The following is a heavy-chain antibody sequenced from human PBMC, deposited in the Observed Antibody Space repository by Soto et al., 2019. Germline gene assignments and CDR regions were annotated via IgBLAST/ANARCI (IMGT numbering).Heavy chain of an antibody. Sequence: EVQLVESGGGLVKPGGSLRLSCAASGFTFSRYGMNWVRQAPGKGLEWVSSISSSTSYVYYADSVKGRFSVSRDNAKKILYLEMYALRTEDTAVYYCARDPSEGRVGNWFESWGQGTPVTVSS. CDR2: ISSSTSYV. CDR1: GFTFSRYG. J-gene: IGHJ5*01. D-gene: IGHD2-2*01. CDR3: ARDPSEGRVGNWFES. V-gene: IGHV3-21*01.